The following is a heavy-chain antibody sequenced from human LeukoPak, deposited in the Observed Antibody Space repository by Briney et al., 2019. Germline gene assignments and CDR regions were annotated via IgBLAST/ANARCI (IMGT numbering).Heavy chain of an antibody. CDR2: ISSSGSTI. CDR3: AELGIIMIGGA. V-gene: IGHV3-48*03. Sequence: GRSLRLSCAASGFTFSSYEMNWVRQAPGEGLEWVSYISSSGSTIYYADSVKGRFTISRDNAKNSLYLQMNSLRAEDTAVYYCAELGIIMIGGAWGKGTTVTISS. J-gene: IGHJ6*04. D-gene: IGHD3-10*02. CDR1: GFTFSSYE.